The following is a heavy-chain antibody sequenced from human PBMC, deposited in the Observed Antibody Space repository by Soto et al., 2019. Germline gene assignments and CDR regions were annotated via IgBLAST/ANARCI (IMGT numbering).Heavy chain of an antibody. V-gene: IGHV4-34*01. D-gene: IGHD3-10*01. Sequence: QVQLQQWGAGLLKPSETLSLTCAVYGGSFSGYYWSWIRQPPGKGLEWIGEINHSGSTNYNPSLKSRVTISVDTSKNQFSLKRSSVTAADTAVYYGARGYGRNFDYWGQGTLVTVSS. J-gene: IGHJ4*02. CDR3: ARGYGRNFDY. CDR1: GGSFSGYY. CDR2: INHSGST.